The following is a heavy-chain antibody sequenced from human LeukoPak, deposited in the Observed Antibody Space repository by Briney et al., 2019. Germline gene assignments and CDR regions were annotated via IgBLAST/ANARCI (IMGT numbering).Heavy chain of an antibody. J-gene: IGHJ6*03. D-gene: IGHD3-3*01. CDR3: ARGPYYDFWSGYYYYYMDV. Sequence: ASVKVSCKASGYTFTSYARNWVRQAPGQGLEWMGWINTNTGNPTYAQGFTGRFVFSLDTSFSTAYLQISSLKAEDTAVYYCARGPYYDFWSGYYYYYMDVWGKGTTVTVSS. CDR2: INTNTGNP. CDR1: GYTFTSYA. V-gene: IGHV7-4-1*02.